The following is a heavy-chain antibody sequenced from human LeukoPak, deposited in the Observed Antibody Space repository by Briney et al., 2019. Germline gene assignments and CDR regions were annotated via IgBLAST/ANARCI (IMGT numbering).Heavy chain of an antibody. CDR3: ARKSTDSSNFDY. CDR2: ISYDGNTK. Sequence: PGGSLRLSCAASGFTFSSYAMHWVRQAPGKGLEWVAIISYDGNTKSYADSVKGRFTISRDNSKNTLYLQMNSLRAEDTAVYYCARKSTDSSNFDYWGQGTLVTVSS. D-gene: IGHD6-13*01. V-gene: IGHV3-30-3*01. CDR1: GFTFSSYA. J-gene: IGHJ4*02.